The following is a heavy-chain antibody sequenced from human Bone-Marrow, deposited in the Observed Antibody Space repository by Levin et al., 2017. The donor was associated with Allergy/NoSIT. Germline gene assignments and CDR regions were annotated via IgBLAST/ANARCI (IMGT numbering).Heavy chain of an antibody. CDR3: AKQTLGWFDP. CDR1: GFTFSNSG. V-gene: IGHV3-30*18. CDR2: ISPDGSNK. J-gene: IGHJ5*02. D-gene: IGHD3-16*01. Sequence: HAGGSLRLSCVASGFTFSNSGMHWVRQAPGKGLDWVAVISPDGSNKNYADSVNGRFTISRDNSNNTVYLQMNSLRAEDTALYFCAKQTLGWFDPWGQGTLVTVSA.